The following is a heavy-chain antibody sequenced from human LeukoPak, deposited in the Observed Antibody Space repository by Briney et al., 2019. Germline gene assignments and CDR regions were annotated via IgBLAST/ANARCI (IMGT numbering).Heavy chain of an antibody. D-gene: IGHD3-10*01. Sequence: QPGGSLRPSCAASGFTFSSYAMHWVRQAPGKGLEWVAVVSYDGSNKYYADSVKGRFTISRDNSKNTLYLQMNSLRAEDTAVYYCARGWWFGELPIDYWGQGTLVTVSS. CDR1: GFTFSSYA. CDR2: VSYDGSNK. V-gene: IGHV3-30-3*01. CDR3: ARGWWFGELPIDY. J-gene: IGHJ4*02.